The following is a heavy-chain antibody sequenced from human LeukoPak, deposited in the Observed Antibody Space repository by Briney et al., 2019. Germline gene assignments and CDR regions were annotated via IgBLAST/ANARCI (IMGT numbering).Heavy chain of an antibody. Sequence: SETLSLTCTVSGGSISSYCWSWIRQPPGKGLEWIGYIYYSGSTNYNPSLKSRVTISVDTSKNQFSLKLSSVTAADTAVYYCARGGARYGDTPFDYWGQGTLVTVSS. V-gene: IGHV4-59*01. J-gene: IGHJ4*02. CDR3: ARGGARYGDTPFDY. CDR2: IYYSGST. CDR1: GGSISSYC. D-gene: IGHD4-17*01.